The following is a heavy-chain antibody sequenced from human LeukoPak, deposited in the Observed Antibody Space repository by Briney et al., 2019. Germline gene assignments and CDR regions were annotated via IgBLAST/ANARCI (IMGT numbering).Heavy chain of an antibody. CDR2: IRNDGTNK. J-gene: IGHJ6*03. CDR3: AKSWSGYYYYYMDV. D-gene: IGHD3-3*01. CDR1: GFPFTDYV. V-gene: IGHV3-30*02. Sequence: PGGSLRLSCTVSGFPFTDYVIHWVRQAPGKGLEWVAVIRNDGTNKNYVDSVKGRFTISRDNSKNTLFLQMDSLRPEDTAIYYCAKSWSGYYYYYMDVWGKGTTVTVSS.